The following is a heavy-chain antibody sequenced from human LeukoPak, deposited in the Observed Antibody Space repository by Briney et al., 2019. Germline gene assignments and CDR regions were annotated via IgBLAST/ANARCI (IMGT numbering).Heavy chain of an antibody. J-gene: IGHJ4*02. CDR2: INSDGSST. V-gene: IGHV3-74*01. Sequence: PGVSLRLSCAASGFTFSSYWMHWVRQAPGKGLVWVSRINSDGSSTSYADSVRGRFTISRHNAKNTLYLQMNSLRSEDTAVYYCARGVLWFGELPNPVDYWGQGNLVTVSS. CDR1: GFTFSSYW. D-gene: IGHD3-10*01. CDR3: ARGVLWFGELPNPVDY.